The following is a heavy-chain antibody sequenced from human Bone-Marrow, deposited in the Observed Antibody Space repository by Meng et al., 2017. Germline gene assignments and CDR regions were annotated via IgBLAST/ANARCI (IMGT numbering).Heavy chain of an antibody. CDR3: ARTYYDFWSGYYYFDY. V-gene: IGHV4-31*01. Sequence: GHRQGPGPGTWKPYQALSSPCTSSRCSISSGGYYWSWIRQHPGKGLEWIGYIYYSGSTYYNPSLKSLVTISVDTSKNQFSLKLSSVTAADTAVYYCARTYYDFWSGYYYFDYWGQGTLVTVSS. D-gene: IGHD3-3*01. CDR2: IYYSGST. CDR1: RCSISSGGYY. J-gene: IGHJ4*02.